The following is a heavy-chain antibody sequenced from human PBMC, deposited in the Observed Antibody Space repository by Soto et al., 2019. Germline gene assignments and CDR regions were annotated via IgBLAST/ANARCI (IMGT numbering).Heavy chain of an antibody. CDR2: ISYDGSNK. CDR3: ARVNTYYYDSSGPPSYYFDY. CDR1: GFTFSSYA. J-gene: IGHJ4*02. Sequence: AGSLRLSCAASGFTFSSYAMHWVRQAPGKGLEWVAVISYDGSNKYYADSVKGRFTISRDNSKNTLYLQMNSLRAEDTAVYYCARVNTYYYDSSGPPSYYFDYWGQGTLVTVSS. V-gene: IGHV3-30-3*01. D-gene: IGHD3-22*01.